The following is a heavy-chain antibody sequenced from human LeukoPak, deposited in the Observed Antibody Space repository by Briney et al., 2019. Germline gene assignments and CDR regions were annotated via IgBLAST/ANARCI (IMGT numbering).Heavy chain of an antibody. J-gene: IGHJ4*02. Sequence: PGGPLILSCVASGFTFCNVWMIGPRRAPGKGLEGFGRFKSKNVGRTTDYAAPVKGRITISRDNSKNSLYLQMNSLKTKDTAVYYCARVPIVGATLDYWGQGTLVTVSS. V-gene: IGHV3-15*01. CDR1: GFTFCNVW. D-gene: IGHD1-26*01. CDR3: ARVPIVGATLDY. CDR2: FKSKNVGRTT.